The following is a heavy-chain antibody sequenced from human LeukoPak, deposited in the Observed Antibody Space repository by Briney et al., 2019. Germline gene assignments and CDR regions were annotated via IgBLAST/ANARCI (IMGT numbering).Heavy chain of an antibody. J-gene: IGHJ6*02. CDR1: GFSFRSHA. V-gene: IGHV3-33*01. CDR2: IWYDGSNK. D-gene: IGHD6-13*01. CDR3: ARDGQQLAPYTMDV. Sequence: GGSLRLSCAASGFSFRSHAMPWVRQAPGKGLEWVAQIWYDGSNKYYTDSVKGRFTISRDNSESTLYLQMNSLRAEDTAAYYCARDGQQLAPYTMDVWGQGTTVTVSS.